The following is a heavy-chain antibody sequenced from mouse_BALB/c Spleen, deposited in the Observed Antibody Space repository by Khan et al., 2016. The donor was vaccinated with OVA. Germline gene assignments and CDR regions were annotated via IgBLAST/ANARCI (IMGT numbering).Heavy chain of an antibody. J-gene: IGHJ2*01. Sequence: VQLKESGPELEKPGASVKISCKASGYSFTGYNLNWVKQSNGETLEWIGNIDPYDGGTSNNQKFKGKATLTVDTSSSTAYMQLKSLTSEDSAVYYCAREGNYYFDYWGQGTTLTVAS. V-gene: IGHV1S135*01. CDR2: IDPYDGGT. CDR1: GYSFTGYN. D-gene: IGHD2-1*01. CDR3: AREGNYYFDY.